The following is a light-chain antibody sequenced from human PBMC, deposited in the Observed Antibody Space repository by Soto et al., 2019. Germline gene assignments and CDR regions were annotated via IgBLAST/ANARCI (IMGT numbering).Light chain of an antibody. CDR1: NIGTKS. V-gene: IGLV3-21*02. J-gene: IGLJ1*01. CDR3: QVWDSSLLHHV. CDR2: DDS. Sequence: SYDLTRSPSVSVAPGQTARITCGGNNIGTKSVHWFQRRPGRAPVLVVFDDSDRPSGIPERFSGSKSGSTATLTITRVEAGDEADYYCQVWDSSLLHHVFGTGTKVTVL.